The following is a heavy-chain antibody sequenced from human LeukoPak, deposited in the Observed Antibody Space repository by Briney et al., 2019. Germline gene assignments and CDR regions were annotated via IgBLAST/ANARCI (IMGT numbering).Heavy chain of an antibody. J-gene: IGHJ4*01. V-gene: IGHV4-4*07. D-gene: IGHD6-19*01. Sequence: SETLSLTCTISGGSLIGYYWTWIRQPAGKGLEWIGRISSSGSTNYNPSLKSRVTMSVDTSKNQVSLRLSSVTAADTAVYYCARARSGWYFDYWGHGNLVTVSS. CDR3: ARARSGWYFDY. CDR1: GGSLIGYY. CDR2: ISSSGST.